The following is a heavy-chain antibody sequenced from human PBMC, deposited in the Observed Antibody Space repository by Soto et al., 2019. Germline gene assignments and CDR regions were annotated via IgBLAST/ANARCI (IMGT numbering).Heavy chain of an antibody. J-gene: IGHJ4*02. CDR3: XXXXXXXXLSRXXDH. CDR1: GVGFTRHW. Sequence: GSVRLSCVASGVGFTRHWMSWVRQAPGKGLEWVANIEEEGSEKYYGNSVRGRFTISRDKARNLLYLQMNSLRDEDTALYYXXXXXXXXXLSRXXDHWGRGSLVXVSS. V-gene: IGHV3-7*02. CDR2: IEEEGSEK.